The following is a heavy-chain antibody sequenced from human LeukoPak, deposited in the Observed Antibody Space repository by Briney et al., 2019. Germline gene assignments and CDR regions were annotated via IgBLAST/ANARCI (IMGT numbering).Heavy chain of an antibody. CDR1: GGSISSGASD. CDR2: INHSGST. V-gene: IGHV4-31*03. Sequence: SQTLSLTCTVSGGSISSGASDWGWIRQHPKRGLEWVGYINHSGSTYYNPSLGSRVTMSVDTSKNQFSLKLSSVTAAGSAVYYCARAARQGFTMIVVPFFYFDLWGRGTLVTVSS. J-gene: IGHJ2*01. D-gene: IGHD3-22*01. CDR3: ARAARQGFTMIVVPFFYFDL.